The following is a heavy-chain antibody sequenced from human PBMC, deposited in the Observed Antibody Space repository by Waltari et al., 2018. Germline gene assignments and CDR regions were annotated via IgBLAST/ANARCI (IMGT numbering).Heavy chain of an antibody. CDR3: ARAMVQGVDDY. V-gene: IGHV4-59*11. D-gene: IGHD3-10*01. J-gene: IGHJ4*02. CDR1: GGSISSHY. CDR2: IYYSGST. Sequence: QVQLQESGPGLVKPSETLSLTCTVSGGSISSHYWSWIRQPPGKGLEWIGYIYYSGSTNYNPSLKSRVTISVDTSKNQFSLKLSSVTAADTAVYYCARAMVQGVDDYWGQGTLVTVSS.